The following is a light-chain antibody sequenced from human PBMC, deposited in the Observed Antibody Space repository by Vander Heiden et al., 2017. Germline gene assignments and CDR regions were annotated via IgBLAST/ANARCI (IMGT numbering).Light chain of an antibody. V-gene: IGLV1-40*01. CDR1: SSNIGAGYD. J-gene: IGLJ1*01. CDR2: GNS. CDR3: QSYDSSLSAYYV. Sequence: QSVLTQPPSVSGAPGQRVTISCTGSSSNIGAGYDVHWYQQLPGTAPKRLIYGNSNRPSGVPDRFSGSKSGTSASLAITGLQAEDEADYYCQSYDSSLSAYYVFGTGTKVTVL.